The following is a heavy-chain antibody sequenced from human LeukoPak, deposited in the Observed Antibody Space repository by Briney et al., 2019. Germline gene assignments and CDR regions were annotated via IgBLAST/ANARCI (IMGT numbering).Heavy chain of an antibody. D-gene: IGHD5-12*01. Sequence: PGGSLRLSCAASGFTFSSYSMNWVRQAPGKGLEWVSSITSSCRYIYYADSVKGRFTVSRDNSKNTLYLQMKSLRAEDTAVYYCAKGGGYEAQYYYYYLDVWGKGTTVTISS. CDR1: GFTFSSYS. CDR3: AKGGGYEAQYYYYYLDV. J-gene: IGHJ6*03. V-gene: IGHV3-21*01. CDR2: ITSSCRYI.